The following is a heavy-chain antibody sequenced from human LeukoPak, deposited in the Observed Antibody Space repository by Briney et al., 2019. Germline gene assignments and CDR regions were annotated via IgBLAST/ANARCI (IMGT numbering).Heavy chain of an antibody. V-gene: IGHV4-4*07. CDR2: IYTSGST. CDR1: GGSISSYY. D-gene: IGHD2-15*01. Sequence: PSETLSLTCTVSGGSISSYYWSWIRQPAGKGLEWIGRIYTSGSTNYNPSLKSRVTMSVDTSKNQFSLKLSSVTAADTAVYYCAREPLPYCSGGSCCESAIDYWGQGTLVTVSS. CDR3: AREPLPYCSGGSCCESAIDY. J-gene: IGHJ4*02.